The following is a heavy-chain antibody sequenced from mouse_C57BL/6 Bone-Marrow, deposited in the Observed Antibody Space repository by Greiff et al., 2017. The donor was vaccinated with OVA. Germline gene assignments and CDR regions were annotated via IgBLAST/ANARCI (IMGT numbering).Heavy chain of an antibody. J-gene: IGHJ3*01. D-gene: IGHD2-3*01. V-gene: IGHV1-62-2*01. CDR2: FYPGSGSI. CDR3: ARHEEGYDGYYPAWFAY. CDR1: GYTFTEYT. Sequence: QEQLKQSGAELVKPGASVKLSCKASGYTFTEYTIHWVKQRSGQGLEWIGWFYPGSGSIKYNEKFKDKATLTADKSSSTVYMELSRLTSEDSAVYFCARHEEGYDGYYPAWFAYWGQGTLVTVSA.